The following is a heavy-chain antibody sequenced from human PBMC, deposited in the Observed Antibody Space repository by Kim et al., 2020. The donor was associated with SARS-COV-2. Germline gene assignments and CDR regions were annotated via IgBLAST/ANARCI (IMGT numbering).Heavy chain of an antibody. J-gene: IGHJ4*02. Sequence: GGSLRLSCAASGFTFSNAWMSWVRQAPGKGLEWVGRIKSKTDGGTTDYAAPVKGRFTISRDDSKNTLYLQMNSLKTEDTAVYYCTTDYPPRYFDWLLKGWGQGTLVTVSS. CDR2: IKSKTDGGTT. D-gene: IGHD3-9*01. V-gene: IGHV3-15*01. CDR3: TTDYPPRYFDWLLKG. CDR1: GFTFSNAW.